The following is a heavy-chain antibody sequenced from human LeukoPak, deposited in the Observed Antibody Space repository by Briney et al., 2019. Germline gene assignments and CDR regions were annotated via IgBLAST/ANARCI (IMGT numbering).Heavy chain of an antibody. D-gene: IGHD3-22*01. J-gene: IGHJ4*02. CDR3: AKAKGANYYDSSGYYYDVSGYYFDY. Sequence: GGSLRLSCAASGFTFSDYYMSWIRQAPGKGLEWVSYISSSGSTIYYADSVKGRFTISRDNAKNSLYLQMNSLRAEDTAVYYCAKAKGANYYDSSGYYYDVSGYYFDYWGQGTLVTVSS. CDR1: GFTFSDYY. CDR2: ISSSGSTI. V-gene: IGHV3-11*01.